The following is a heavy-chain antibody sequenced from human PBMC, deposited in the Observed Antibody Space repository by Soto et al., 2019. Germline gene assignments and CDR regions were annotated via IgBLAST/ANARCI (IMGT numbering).Heavy chain of an antibody. J-gene: IGHJ5*02. V-gene: IGHV1-2*02. CDR3: ARDLGYCSGGSCFPENWSDP. D-gene: IGHD2-15*01. Sequence: ASVKVSCKASGYTFTGYYMHWVRQAPGQGLEWMGWINPNSGGTNYAQKFQGRVTMTRDTSISTAYMELSRLRSDDTAVYYCARDLGYCSGGSCFPENWSDPWGQGTLVTVSS. CDR2: INPNSGGT. CDR1: GYTFTGYY.